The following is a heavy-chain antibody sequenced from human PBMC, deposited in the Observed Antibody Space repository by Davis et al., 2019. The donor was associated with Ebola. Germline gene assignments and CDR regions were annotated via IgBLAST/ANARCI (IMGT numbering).Heavy chain of an antibody. D-gene: IGHD3-16*01. CDR3: VRDRGFMIQGVFDY. J-gene: IGHJ4*02. V-gene: IGHV3-7*03. CDR2: IKQDGSEK. CDR1: GFTFSSYW. Sequence: GGSLRLSCAASGFTFSSYWMHWVRQAPGKGLEWVANIKQDGSEKYYVDSVKGRFTISRDNAKNSLYLQMNSLRPEDTALYYCVRDRGFMIQGVFDYWGQGTLVAVS.